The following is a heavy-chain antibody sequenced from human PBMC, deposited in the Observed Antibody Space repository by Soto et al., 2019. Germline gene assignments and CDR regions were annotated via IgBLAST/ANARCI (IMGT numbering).Heavy chain of an antibody. J-gene: IGHJ6*03. D-gene: IGHD6-6*01. CDR2: INSDGSST. Sequence: GGSLGPPFAAPGFPFIGYWWPWVPQAPGKGLVWVSRINSDGSSTSYADSVKGRFTISRDNAKNTLSLQMNSLRAEDTAVYYCARDRAARRNYYYMDVWGKGTTVTVSS. CDR1: GFPFIGYW. CDR3: ARDRAARRNYYYMDV. V-gene: IGHV3-74*01.